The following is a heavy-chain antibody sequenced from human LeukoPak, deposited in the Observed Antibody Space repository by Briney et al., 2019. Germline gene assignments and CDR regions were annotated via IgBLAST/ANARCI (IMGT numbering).Heavy chain of an antibody. CDR2: IHNSGTS. V-gene: IGHV4-4*08. Sequence: PSETLSLTCTVSDDSISDYYRGWIRQPPGKGLEWIGYIHNSGTSTYNPSLKSRVTISVDTSKNQFSLKLSSVTAADTAVYYCARTTIGAHDAFDIWGQGTMVTVSS. CDR3: ARTTIGAHDAFDI. J-gene: IGHJ3*02. CDR1: DDSISDYY. D-gene: IGHD1-1*01.